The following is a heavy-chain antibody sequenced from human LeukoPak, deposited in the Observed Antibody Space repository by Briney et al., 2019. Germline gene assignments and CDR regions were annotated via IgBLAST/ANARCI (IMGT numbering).Heavy chain of an antibody. V-gene: IGHV3-23*01. CDR2: ISGSGGSK. CDR3: AKDQVGFWCGYAY. CDR1: GFTFSSYA. D-gene: IGHD3-3*01. Sequence: GGSLRLSCAASGFTFSSYAMSWVRQAPGQGLEWVSAISGSGGSKYYADSVKGRFTISRDNSKNTLYLQMNSLRAEDTAVYYCAKDQVGFWCGYAYWGQGTLVTVSS. J-gene: IGHJ4*02.